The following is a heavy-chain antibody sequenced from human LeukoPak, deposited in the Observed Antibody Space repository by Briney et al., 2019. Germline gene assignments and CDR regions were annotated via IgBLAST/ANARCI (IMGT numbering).Heavy chain of an antibody. D-gene: IGHD2-15*01. CDR1: GGSISSSSYY. V-gene: IGHV4-61*01. CDR2: IYYSGST. Sequence: PSETLSLTCTVSGGSISSSSYYWSWIRQPPGKGLEWIGYIYYSGSTNYNPSLKSRVTISVDTSKNQFSLKLSSVTAADAAVYYCARVPGVGGHPRSGWFDPWGQGTLVTVSS. J-gene: IGHJ5*02. CDR3: ARVPGVGGHPRSGWFDP.